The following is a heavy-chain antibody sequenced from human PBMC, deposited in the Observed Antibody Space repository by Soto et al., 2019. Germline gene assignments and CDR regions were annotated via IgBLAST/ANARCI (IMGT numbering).Heavy chain of an antibody. CDR2: VYSSGTT. J-gene: IGHJ4*02. CDR3: ARDIGSYAYGEGY. V-gene: IGHV4-4*07. D-gene: IGHD3-10*01. CDR1: GGSINSYW. Sequence: ETLSLTCNVSGGSINSYWWSWIRQPAGKGLEWIGRVYSSGTTDYNPSLNSRVTMSIETSKNQFSLKLSSVTAADTAVYYCARDIGSYAYGEGYWGQGIQVTVSS.